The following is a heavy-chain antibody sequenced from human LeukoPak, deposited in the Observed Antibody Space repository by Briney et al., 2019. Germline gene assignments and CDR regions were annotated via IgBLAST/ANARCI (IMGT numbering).Heavy chain of an antibody. J-gene: IGHJ4*02. CDR1: GGSFSGYY. D-gene: IGHD2-15*01. V-gene: IGHV4-34*01. CDR2: INHSGST. CDR3: ARGVYCSGGNCYRPLDY. Sequence: PSETLSLTCAVYGGSFSGYYWSWIRQPPGKGLEWSGEINHSGSTNYTPSLKSRVTISVDTSKNQFSLKLSSVTAADTAVYYCARGVYCSGGNCYRPLDYWGQGTLVTVSS.